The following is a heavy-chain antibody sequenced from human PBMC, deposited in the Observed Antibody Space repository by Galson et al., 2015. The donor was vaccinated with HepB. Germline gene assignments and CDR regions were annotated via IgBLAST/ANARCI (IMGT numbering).Heavy chain of an antibody. J-gene: IGHJ3*02. Sequence: LSLTCTVSGGSISSGGYYWSWIRQHPGKGLEWIGYIYYSGSTYYNPSLKSRVTISVDTSKNQFSLKLSSVTAADTAVYYCARDGGLRFLDNLDNDAFDIWGQGTMVTVSS. V-gene: IGHV4-31*03. CDR1: GGSISSGGYY. D-gene: IGHD3-3*01. CDR2: IYYSGST. CDR3: ARDGGLRFLDNLDNDAFDI.